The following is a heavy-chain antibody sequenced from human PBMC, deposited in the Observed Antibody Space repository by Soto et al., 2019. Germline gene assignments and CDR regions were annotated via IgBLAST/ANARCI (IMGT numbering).Heavy chain of an antibody. Sequence: PSETLSLTCTVSGGSISSSSYYWGWIRQPPGKGLEWIGSIYYSGSTYYNPSLKSRVTISVDTSKNQFSLKLSSVTAADAAVYYCARAGSTDYWGQGTLVTVSS. D-gene: IGHD1-1*01. V-gene: IGHV4-39*01. CDR3: ARAGSTDY. CDR2: IYYSGST. J-gene: IGHJ4*02. CDR1: GGSISSSSYY.